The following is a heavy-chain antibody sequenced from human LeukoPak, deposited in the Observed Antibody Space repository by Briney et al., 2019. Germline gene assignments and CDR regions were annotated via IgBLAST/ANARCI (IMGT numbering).Heavy chain of an antibody. D-gene: IGHD2-2*01. CDR1: GGPITSSGYY. J-gene: IGHJ4*02. V-gene: IGHV4-39*01. Sequence: PSETLSLTCTVSGGPITSSGYYWGWIRQPPGKGLEWIGSIYYTGSTYYNPSLKSRVTISVDTSKNQFSLKLSSVTAADTAAYYCASPIYCSSTSCPWFLWGQGTLVTVSS. CDR2: IYYTGST. CDR3: ASPIYCSSTSCPWFL.